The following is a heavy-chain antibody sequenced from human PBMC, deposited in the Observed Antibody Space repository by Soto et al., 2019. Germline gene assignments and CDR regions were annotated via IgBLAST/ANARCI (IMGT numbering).Heavy chain of an antibody. CDR2: IYHSGST. CDR1: GGSISSGGYS. D-gene: IGHD2-2*01. V-gene: IGHV4-30-2*01. Sequence: PSETLSLTCAVSGGSISSGGYSWSWIRQPPGKGLEWIGYIYHSGSTYYNPSLKSRVSISVDRSKNQFSLKLSSVTAADTAVYYCARDVGEDCSSTSCYNWLDPWGQGTLVTVSS. J-gene: IGHJ5*02. CDR3: ARDVGEDCSSTSCYNWLDP.